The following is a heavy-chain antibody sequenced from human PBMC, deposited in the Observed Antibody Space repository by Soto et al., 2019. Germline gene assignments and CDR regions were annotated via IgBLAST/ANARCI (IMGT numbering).Heavy chain of an antibody. J-gene: IGHJ6*02. CDR2: ISYSGST. CDR3: ARGRFAFSYDSSSPTAYGMDV. Sequence: PSETLSLTCTVSSDSISSYYWSWIRQPPGKGLGWIGYISYSGSTNYNPSLKSRVTISVDTSENQFSLRLSSVAAADTAVYYCARGRFAFSYDSSSPTAYGMDVWGQGTTVTVSS. V-gene: IGHV4-59*01. D-gene: IGHD3-22*01. CDR1: SDSISSYY.